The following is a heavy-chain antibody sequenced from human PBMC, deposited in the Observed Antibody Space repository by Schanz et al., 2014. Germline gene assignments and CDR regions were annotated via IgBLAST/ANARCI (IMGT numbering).Heavy chain of an antibody. J-gene: IGHJ3*02. D-gene: IGHD3-10*01. CDR2: ISGSGAST. CDR3: AKGRFGELSAFDI. CDR1: GFSFSDHA. V-gene: IGHV3-23*04. Sequence: EVQLAESGGGLVQPGGSLRLSCAASGFSFSDHAMDWVRQAPGKGLEWVSGISGSGASTYYADSVKGRFTISRDNSNKTVDLQLNSLRAEDTAVYYCAKGRFGELSAFDIWGQGTMVTVSS.